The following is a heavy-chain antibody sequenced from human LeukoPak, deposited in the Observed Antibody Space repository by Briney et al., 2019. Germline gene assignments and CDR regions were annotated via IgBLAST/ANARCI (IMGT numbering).Heavy chain of an antibody. CDR1: GFTFSTYA. D-gene: IGHD2-2*01. V-gene: IGHV3-21*05. Sequence: KAGVSLRLSCTASGFTFSTYAMAWVRQAPGKGLEWLSYITSSSKINYADSVKGRFTISRDNAKNSLYLQMNSLRAEDTAVYYCASDPLYCSSTSCYVRAYWGQGTLVTVSS. J-gene: IGHJ4*02. CDR3: ASDPLYCSSTSCYVRAY. CDR2: ITSSSKI.